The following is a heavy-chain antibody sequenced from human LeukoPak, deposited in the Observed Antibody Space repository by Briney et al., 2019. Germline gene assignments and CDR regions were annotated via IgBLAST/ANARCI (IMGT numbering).Heavy chain of an antibody. CDR2: ISPRGGNI. CDR1: GFTLSGYE. Sequence: GGSLRLSCAPSGFTLSGYELIWVRQAPGKGLEWVSYISPRGGNIYYADSVKGRLTISRDNAKDALYLQMNSLRAEDTAVYYCGSCAVHGAGDGDDLWGQGTLVTVSS. CDR3: GSCAVHGAGDGDDL. V-gene: IGHV3-48*03. J-gene: IGHJ5*02. D-gene: IGHD5-24*01.